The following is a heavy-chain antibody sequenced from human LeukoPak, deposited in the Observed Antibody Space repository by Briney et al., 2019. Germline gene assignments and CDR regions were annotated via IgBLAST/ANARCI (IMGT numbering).Heavy chain of an antibody. J-gene: IGHJ4*02. V-gene: IGHV4-39*01. D-gene: IGHD3-10*01. Sequence: SETLSLTCTVSGGSISSSYYYWGWIRQPPGKGLEWIGSICYSGSTYYNPSLKSRVTISVDTSKNQFSLKLSSVTAADTAVYYCARGRSKVLLWFGDRNPFDYWGQGTLVTVSS. CDR2: ICYSGST. CDR3: ARGRSKVLLWFGDRNPFDY. CDR1: GGSISSSYYY.